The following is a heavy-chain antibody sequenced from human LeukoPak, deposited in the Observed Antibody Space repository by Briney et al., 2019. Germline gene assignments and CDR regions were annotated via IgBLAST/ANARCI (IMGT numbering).Heavy chain of an antibody. CDR1: GYTFTSYG. J-gene: IGHJ5*02. Sequence: ASVKFSCKASGYTFTSYGVNWVRQAPGQGLEWMGWISAYNGNTNYEQKLQGRVTMTIDTSTSTAYMELRSLRSDDTAVYYCARDVRGDCSSTSCYEGNWFDPWGQGTLVTVSS. V-gene: IGHV1-18*01. CDR3: ARDVRGDCSSTSCYEGNWFDP. CDR2: ISAYNGNT. D-gene: IGHD2-2*01.